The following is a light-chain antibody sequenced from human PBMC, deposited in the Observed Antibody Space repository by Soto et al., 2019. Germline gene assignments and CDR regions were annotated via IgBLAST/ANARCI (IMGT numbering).Light chain of an antibody. CDR3: QQHTNWPPIT. CDR1: QTFNNY. CDR2: HTS. V-gene: IGKV3-11*01. Sequence: VLTQSPATLSLSPGERATLSCRASQTFNNYLAWYQQKPGKAPRLIIYHTSNRATGIPARFSGSGPGTNFTLTISSLEPEDFAVYYCQQHTNWPPITFGQGTRLEIK. J-gene: IGKJ5*01.